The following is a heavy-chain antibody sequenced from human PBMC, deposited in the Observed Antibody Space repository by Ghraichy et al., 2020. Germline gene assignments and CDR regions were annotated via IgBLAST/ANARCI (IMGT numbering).Heavy chain of an antibody. Sequence: LSLTCAASGFTFSDYYMSWIRQAPGKGLEWVSYISSSGSTIYYADSVKGRFTISRDNAKNSLYLQMNSLRAEDTAVYYCARAPYYYYYMDVWGKGTTVTVSS. CDR2: ISSSGSTI. CDR3: ARAPYYYYYMDV. CDR1: GFTFSDYY. V-gene: IGHV3-11*01. J-gene: IGHJ6*03.